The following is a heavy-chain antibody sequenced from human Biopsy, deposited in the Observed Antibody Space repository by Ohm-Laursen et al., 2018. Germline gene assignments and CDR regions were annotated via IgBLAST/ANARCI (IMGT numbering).Heavy chain of an antibody. V-gene: IGHV1-46*01. Sequence: GASVKVSCKASGHTFTNYYMHWVRQAPGQGLEWMGIINPSGSDATYAQKFQGRVTMTRDTSTSTAYMDLSSLRSEDTAVYYCAADSGPGSHFRFDYWGQGALVSVSS. J-gene: IGHJ4*02. CDR2: INPSGSDA. CDR3: AADSGPGSHFRFDY. D-gene: IGHD3-10*01. CDR1: GHTFTNYY.